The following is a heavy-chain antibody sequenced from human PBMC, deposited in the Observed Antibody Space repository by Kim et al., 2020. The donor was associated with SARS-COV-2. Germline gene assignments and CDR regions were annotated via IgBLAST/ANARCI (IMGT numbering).Heavy chain of an antibody. V-gene: IGHV1-69*04. D-gene: IGHD2-21*01. Sequence: SVKVSCKASGGTFSSYAISWVRQAPGQGLEWMGRIIPILGIANYAQKFQGRVTITADKSTSTAYMELSSLRSEDTAVYYCARPLGGYSDLWFDPWGQGTLVTVSS. CDR1: GGTFSSYA. CDR3: ARPLGGYSDLWFDP. CDR2: IIPILGIA. J-gene: IGHJ5*02.